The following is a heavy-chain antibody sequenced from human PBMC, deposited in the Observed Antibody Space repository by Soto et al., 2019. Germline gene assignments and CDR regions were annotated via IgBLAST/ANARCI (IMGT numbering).Heavy chain of an antibody. D-gene: IGHD3-22*01. CDR3: ARYPYDSSGYLPYNWFDP. V-gene: IGHV1-18*01. Sequence: QVQLVQSGAEVKKPGASVKVSCKASGYTFTSYGISWVRQAPGQGLEWMGWISAYNGNTNYAQKLQGRVTMTTDTXTXTXXRELRSLRSDDTAVYYCARYPYDSSGYLPYNWFDPWGQGTLVTVSS. CDR1: GYTFTSYG. J-gene: IGHJ5*02. CDR2: ISAYNGNT.